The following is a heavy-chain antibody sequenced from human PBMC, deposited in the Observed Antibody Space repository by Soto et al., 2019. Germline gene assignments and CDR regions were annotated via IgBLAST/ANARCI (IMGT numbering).Heavy chain of an antibody. CDR3: AKDRGNIAAAGDFFDY. CDR2: ISGSGGSA. D-gene: IGHD6-13*01. CDR1: GFTFSSYA. J-gene: IGHJ4*02. Sequence: EVQLLESGGGLVQPGGSLRLSCAASGFTFSSYAMSWVRQAPGKGLEWVSAISGSGGSAYYADSVKGRFTISRDNSKNTLYLQMNSLRAEDTAVYYCAKDRGNIAAAGDFFDYWGQGTLVTVSS. V-gene: IGHV3-23*01.